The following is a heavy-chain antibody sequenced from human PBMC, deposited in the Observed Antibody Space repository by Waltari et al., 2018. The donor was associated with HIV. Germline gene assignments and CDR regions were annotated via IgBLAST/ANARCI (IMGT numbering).Heavy chain of an antibody. V-gene: IGHV3-23*01. D-gene: IGHD3-10*01. CDR1: GFIFTDFA. J-gene: IGHJ3*01. CDR3: VKDSGRAADVFDL. Sequence: QLLESGGGLVEPGGSLRPYCAGSGFIFTDFAMDWVRQAPGKGLEWVSAIRGGGETFYADSVKGRFTISRDNSKNTLYLQMNSLRADDAAVYYCVKDSGRAADVFDLWGQGTMVTVSS. CDR2: IRGGGET.